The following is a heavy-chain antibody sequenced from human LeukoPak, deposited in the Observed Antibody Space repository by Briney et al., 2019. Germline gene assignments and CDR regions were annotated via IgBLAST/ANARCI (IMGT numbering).Heavy chain of an antibody. Sequence: GGSLRLSCAASGFTFSSYAMHWVRQAPGKGLEXXXFIYYDGSNKYYADSVKGRFTISRDNSKNTLYLQMNSLRAEDTAVYYCARDLSGYGYRGFDYWGQGTLVTVSS. CDR2: IYYDGSNK. V-gene: IGHV3-30-3*01. CDR1: GFTFSSYA. CDR3: ARDLSGYGYRGFDY. J-gene: IGHJ4*02. D-gene: IGHD2-2*03.